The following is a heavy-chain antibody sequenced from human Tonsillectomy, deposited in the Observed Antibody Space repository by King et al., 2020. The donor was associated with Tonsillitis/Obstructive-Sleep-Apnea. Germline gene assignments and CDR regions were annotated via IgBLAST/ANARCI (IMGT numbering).Heavy chain of an antibody. CDR2: ISGSGGST. CDR1: GFTFSSYA. Sequence: VQLVESGGGLVQPGGSLRLSCEASGFTFSSYAMSWVRQAPGKGLEWVSAISGSGGSTYYADSVKGRFTISRDNSKNTLYLQMNSLRAEDTAVYYCAKDVLVVPAAAFGYAFYLSRPGTMVTVSS. D-gene: IGHD2-2*01. V-gene: IGHV3-23*04. CDR3: AKDVLVVPAAAFGYAFYL. J-gene: IGHJ3*01.